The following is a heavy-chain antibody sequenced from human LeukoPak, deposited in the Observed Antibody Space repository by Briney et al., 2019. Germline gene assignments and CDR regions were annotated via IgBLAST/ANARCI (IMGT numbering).Heavy chain of an antibody. D-gene: IGHD1-14*01. Sequence: PGGSLRLTCAASGFTLSSYWMSWVRQAPGKGLEWVANIKQDGSEKYYVDSVKGRVTISRDNAKNSAYLQMNSLRAEDTAVYYCASIRRTEEAFEYWGQGTLVTVSS. CDR1: GFTLSSYW. CDR2: IKQDGSEK. CDR3: ASIRRTEEAFEY. J-gene: IGHJ4*02. V-gene: IGHV3-7*05.